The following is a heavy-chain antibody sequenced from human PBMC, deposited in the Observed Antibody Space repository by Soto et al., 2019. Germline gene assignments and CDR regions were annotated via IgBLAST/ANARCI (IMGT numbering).Heavy chain of an antibody. J-gene: IGHJ6*02. V-gene: IGHV1-69*02. D-gene: IGHD3-10*01. Sequence: QVQLVQSGAEVKKPGSSVKVSCKASGGTFSSYTISWVRQAPGQGLEWMGRIIPILGIANYAQKFQGRVTITADKSTSTAYMELSSLRSEATAVYYCARCRGSYGMDVWGQGTPVTVSS. CDR1: GGTFSSYT. CDR3: ARCRGSYGMDV. CDR2: IIPILGIA.